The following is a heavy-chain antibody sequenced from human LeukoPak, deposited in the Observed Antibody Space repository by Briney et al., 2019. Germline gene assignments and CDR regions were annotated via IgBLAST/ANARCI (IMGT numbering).Heavy chain of an antibody. Sequence: SGRCLRLSCAASVFTFYDYAIHWVPHAPGKGLEWVSDISWNRGSIVYADSVKRRFTISRDNAQNSLYLQMNSLRAEDTALYYCAKGRRNRRTYSSSGSTRRDAFDIWGQGTMVTVSS. J-gene: IGHJ3*02. D-gene: IGHD6-13*01. CDR1: VFTFYDYA. V-gene: IGHV3-9*01. CDR3: AKGRRNRRTYSSSGSTRRDAFDI. CDR2: ISWNRGSI.